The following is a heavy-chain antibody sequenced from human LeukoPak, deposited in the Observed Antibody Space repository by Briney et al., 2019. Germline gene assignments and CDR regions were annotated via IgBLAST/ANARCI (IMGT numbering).Heavy chain of an antibody. V-gene: IGHV3-73*01. J-gene: IGHJ3*02. CDR3: TRLPLGQFRFDI. Sequence: GGSLRLSCAASGFSFSDSALHWVRQASGKGLEWVGRIKDKSNNYATAYAASVTGRFTISRDDSKNTAYLQMNRLKTGDTAVYFCTRLPLGQFRFDIGGQGTVVAVSS. CDR1: GFSFSDSA. D-gene: IGHD3-16*01. CDR2: IKDKSNNYAT.